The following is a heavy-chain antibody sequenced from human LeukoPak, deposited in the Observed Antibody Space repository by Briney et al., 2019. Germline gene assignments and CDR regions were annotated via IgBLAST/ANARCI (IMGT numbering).Heavy chain of an antibody. D-gene: IGHD3-22*01. CDR3: AGSHYYESSGYFTYYYGLDV. J-gene: IGHJ6*02. CDR1: GFNFSSYW. V-gene: IGHV3-74*01. Sequence: GGSLRLSCEASGFNFSSYWLHWVRQAPGKGLLWVSRINNDGSSPREEYAVKGRITISRDNAKNTLYLQMNSLRAEDTAVYYCAGSHYYESSGYFTYYYGLDVWGQGTTVTVSS. CDR2: INNDGSSP.